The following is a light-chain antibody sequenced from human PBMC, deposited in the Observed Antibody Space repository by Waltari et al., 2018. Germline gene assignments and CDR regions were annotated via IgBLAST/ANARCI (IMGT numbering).Light chain of an antibody. Sequence: TQFPSVPVSPGQTASITGFGETLGRKYPSWFQQRQGQSPVVIIYQDSKRPTGIPERFSGSNSANTATLTISGTQTKDEGDYYCLAWDRNTVVFGGGTKLTVL. J-gene: IGLJ2*01. CDR2: QDS. V-gene: IGLV3-1*01. CDR3: LAWDRNTVV. CDR1: TLGRKY.